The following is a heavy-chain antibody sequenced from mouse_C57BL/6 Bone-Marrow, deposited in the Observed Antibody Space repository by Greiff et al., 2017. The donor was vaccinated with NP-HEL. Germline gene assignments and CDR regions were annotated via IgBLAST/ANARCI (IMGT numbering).Heavy chain of an antibody. CDR2: IYPGDGDT. CDR1: GYAFSSSW. CDR3: ARIDGSFAY. J-gene: IGHJ3*01. D-gene: IGHD2-3*01. V-gene: IGHV1-82*01. Sequence: QVQLQQSGPELVKPGASVKISCKASGYAFSSSWMNWVKQRPGKGLEWIGRIYPGDGDTNYNGKFKGKATLTADKSSSTAYMQLSSLTSEDSAVYFCARIDGSFAYWGQGTLVTVSA.